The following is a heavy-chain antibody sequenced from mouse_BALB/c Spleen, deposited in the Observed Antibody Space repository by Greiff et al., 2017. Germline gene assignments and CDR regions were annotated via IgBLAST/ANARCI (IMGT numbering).Heavy chain of an antibody. CDR2: ILPGSGST. CDR3: ARGGTTAPFAY. Sequence: QVQLQQSGAELMKPGASVKISCKATGYTFSSYWIEWVKQRPGHGLEWIGEILPGSGSTNYNEKFKGKATFTADTSSNTAYMQLSSLTSEDSAVYYCARGGTTAPFAYWGQGTLVTVSA. V-gene: IGHV1-9*01. CDR1: GYTFSSYW. D-gene: IGHD1-2*01. J-gene: IGHJ3*01.